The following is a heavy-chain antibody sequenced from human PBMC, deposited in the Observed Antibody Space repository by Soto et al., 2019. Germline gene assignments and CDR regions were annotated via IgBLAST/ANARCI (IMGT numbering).Heavy chain of an antibody. V-gene: IGHV3-30*18. Sequence: PGGSLRLSCAASGFTFSSYGMHWVRQAPGKGLEWVAVISYDGSNKYYADSVKGRFTISRDNSKNTLYLQMNSLRAEDTAVYYCAKDRDGTYYGSGSYYRAILDYWGKGTLVTVSS. J-gene: IGHJ4*02. D-gene: IGHD3-10*01. CDR1: GFTFSSYG. CDR3: AKDRDGTYYGSGSYYRAILDY. CDR2: ISYDGSNK.